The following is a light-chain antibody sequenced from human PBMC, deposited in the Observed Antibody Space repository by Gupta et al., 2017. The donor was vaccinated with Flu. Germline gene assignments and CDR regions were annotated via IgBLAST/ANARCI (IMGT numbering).Light chain of an antibody. J-gene: IGKJ1*01. CDR1: QRVNNN. CDR2: FAS. CDR3: QQYYNWPPWT. Sequence: EIVMTQSPATLSVSPGEKVTLSCRASQRVNNNLAWYQQKPGQAPRLLIYFASTRAPGVPARFSGSGSGTEFTLTISSLESEDFAVYYCQQYYNWPPWTFGQGTKVEVK. V-gene: IGKV3-15*01.